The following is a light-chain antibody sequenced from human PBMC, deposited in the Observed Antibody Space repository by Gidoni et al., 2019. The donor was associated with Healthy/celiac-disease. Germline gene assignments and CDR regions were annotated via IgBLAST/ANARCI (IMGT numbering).Light chain of an antibody. Sequence: EIVLTQSTATLSLSPGERATLSCRSSQSVSSYLAWYQQKPGQAPRLLIYDASNRATGIPARFSGSGSGTDFTLTISSLEPEDFAVYYCQQRSNWRGVTFGPGTKVDIK. CDR1: QSVSSY. V-gene: IGKV3-11*01. CDR2: DAS. J-gene: IGKJ3*01. CDR3: QQRSNWRGVT.